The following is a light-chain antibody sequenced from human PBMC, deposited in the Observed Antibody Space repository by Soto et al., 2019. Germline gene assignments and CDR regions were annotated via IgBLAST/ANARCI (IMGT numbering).Light chain of an antibody. CDR2: KAS. J-gene: IGKJ4*01. Sequence: DIQMTQSPSTLSASVGDRVTITCRASQSISNWLAWYQQKPGQAPKLLIYKASSRASGVPARFSGSGSGTEFTLTISSLQPDDFAIYYCQQYNTYPLTFGGGTTVDIK. CDR1: QSISNW. V-gene: IGKV1-5*03. CDR3: QQYNTYPLT.